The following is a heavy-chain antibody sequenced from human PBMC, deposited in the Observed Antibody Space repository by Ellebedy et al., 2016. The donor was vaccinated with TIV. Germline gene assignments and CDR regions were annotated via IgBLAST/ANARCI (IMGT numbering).Heavy chain of an antibody. CDR2: VIHTGST. V-gene: IGHV4-4*02. CDR3: ARVRRESLWFAESQYFFDY. Sequence: MPSETLSLTCAVSGGAISGVNWWTWVRQPPGKGLEWIGEVIHTGSTNYNPSLKSRVTISVDTSKNQFSLNLSSVTAADTAVYYCARVRRESLWFAESQYFFDYWGQGTLVTVSS. D-gene: IGHD3-10*01. CDR1: GGAISGVNW. J-gene: IGHJ4*02.